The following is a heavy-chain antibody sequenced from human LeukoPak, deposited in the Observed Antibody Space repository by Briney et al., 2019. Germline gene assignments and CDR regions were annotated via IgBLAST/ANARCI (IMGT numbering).Heavy chain of an antibody. V-gene: IGHV2-70*04. CDR1: GFSLSTSGMR. CDR2: IDWDDDK. CDR3: TRMSSSSLDYYYMDV. D-gene: IGHD6-6*01. J-gene: IGHJ6*03. Sequence: SGPTLVNPTQTLTLTCTFSGFSLSTSGMRVSWIRQPPGKALEWLARIDWDDDKFYSTSLKTRLTISKDTSKNQVVLTMTNMDPVHTATYYCTRMSSSSLDYYYMDVWGKGTTVTVSS.